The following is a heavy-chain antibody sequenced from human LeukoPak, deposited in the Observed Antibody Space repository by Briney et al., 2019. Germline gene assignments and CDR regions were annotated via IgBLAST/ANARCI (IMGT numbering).Heavy chain of an antibody. CDR1: GGTFSSYA. CDR2: IIPIFGTA. Sequence: ASVKVSCKASGGTFSSYAISWVRQAPGQGLEWMGGIIPIFGTANYAQKFQGRVTITADESTSTAYMELSSLRSEDTAVYYCASGNVVVPAAIKNYYYYYMDVWGKGTTVTVSS. D-gene: IGHD2-2*02. J-gene: IGHJ6*03. V-gene: IGHV1-69*13. CDR3: ASGNVVVPAAIKNYYYYYMDV.